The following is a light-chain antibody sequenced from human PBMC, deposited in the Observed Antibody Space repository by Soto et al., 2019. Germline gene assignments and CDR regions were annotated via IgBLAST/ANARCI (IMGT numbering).Light chain of an antibody. Sequence: QSALTRPASVSGSPGQPITISCTGTSSDVGANNYVSWYQHHPGKAPKLLIYEVSNRPSGVSSRFSGSKSGNTASLTISGLQAEDEADYYCSSYINSITFVVFGGGTKLTVL. CDR2: EVS. CDR1: SSDVGANNY. V-gene: IGLV2-14*01. CDR3: SSYINSITFVV. J-gene: IGLJ2*01.